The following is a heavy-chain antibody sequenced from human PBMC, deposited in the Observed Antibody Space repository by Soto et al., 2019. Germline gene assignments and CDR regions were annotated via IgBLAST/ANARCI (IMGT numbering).Heavy chain of an antibody. V-gene: IGHV3-30-3*01. D-gene: IGHD3-9*01. J-gene: IGHJ4*02. CDR3: ARARSYYDILTGYYIGNPDY. CDR1: GFTFSSYA. CDR2: ISYDGSNK. Sequence: GGSLRRSCAASGFTFSSYAMHWVRQAPGKGLEWVAVISYDGSNKYYADSVKGRFTISRDNSKNTLYLQMNSMRAEDTAVYYCARARSYYDILTGYYIGNPDYWGQGTLVTVPS.